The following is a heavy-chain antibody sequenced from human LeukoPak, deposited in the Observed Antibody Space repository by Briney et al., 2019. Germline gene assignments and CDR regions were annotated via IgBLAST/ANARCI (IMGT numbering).Heavy chain of an antibody. CDR3: AASHYSGSPALDY. D-gene: IGHD6-6*01. J-gene: IGHJ4*02. CDR2: ISSSSSYI. Sequence: HGGSLRLSCAASGFTFSSYSMNWVRQAPGKGLEWVSSISSSSSYIYYADSVKGRFTISRDNAKNSLYLQMNSLRAEDTAVYYCAASHYSGSPALDYWGQETLVTVSS. V-gene: IGHV3-21*01. CDR1: GFTFSSYS.